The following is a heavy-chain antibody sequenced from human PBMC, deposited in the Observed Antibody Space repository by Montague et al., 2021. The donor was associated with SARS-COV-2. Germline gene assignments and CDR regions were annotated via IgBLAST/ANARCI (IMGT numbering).Heavy chain of an antibody. Sequence: SETLSLICIVSGSSVRSYFWSWIRQPPGKGLEWIGNIYDSGSTNYNPSLKSRVTISVGTSKNQFSLKLSAVTAADTAVYYCARENTVTTFGGPYYIDSWGQGTLVTVSA. J-gene: IGHJ4*02. D-gene: IGHD4-17*01. CDR2: IYDSGST. CDR1: GSSVRSYF. CDR3: ARENTVTTFGGPYYIDS. V-gene: IGHV4-59*02.